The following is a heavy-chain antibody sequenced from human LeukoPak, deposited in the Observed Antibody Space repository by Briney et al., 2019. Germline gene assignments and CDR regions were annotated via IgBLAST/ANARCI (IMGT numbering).Heavy chain of an antibody. CDR2: ISPYYGNT. CDR3: VREVQSGGDYIYFHH. D-gene: IGHD4-17*01. Sequence: ASVKVSCKASGYTYIIYVFSWVRQAPGQGLEWMGWISPYYGNTNYAQKLQDRLTLSTDTSTSTAYMELRSLRSDDTAVYYCVREVQSGGDYIYFHHWGQGTLVTVSS. CDR1: GYTYIIYV. J-gene: IGHJ1*01. V-gene: IGHV1-18*04.